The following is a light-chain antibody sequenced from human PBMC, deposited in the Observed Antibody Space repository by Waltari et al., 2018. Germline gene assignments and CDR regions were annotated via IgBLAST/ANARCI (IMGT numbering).Light chain of an antibody. V-gene: IGKV3-20*01. Sequence: EIVLTQSPGTLSLSPGVRATLPCRASQSVSSSYLAWYQQKPGQAPRLLIYGASSRATGIPDRFSGSGSGTDFTLTISRLEPEDSAVYYCQQYGTSPPWTFGQGTKVEIK. CDR3: QQYGTSPPWT. CDR2: GAS. CDR1: QSVSSSY. J-gene: IGKJ1*01.